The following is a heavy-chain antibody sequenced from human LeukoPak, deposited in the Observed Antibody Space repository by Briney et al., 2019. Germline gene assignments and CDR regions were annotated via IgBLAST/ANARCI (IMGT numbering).Heavy chain of an antibody. Sequence: LRLSCAASGFTFSSYAMPWIRQPPGKGLEWIGEINHSGSTNYNPSLKSRVTISVDTSKNQFSLKLSSVTAADTAVYYCARGTGYPLIGWGQGTLVTVSS. D-gene: IGHD3-22*01. CDR1: GFTFSSYA. V-gene: IGHV4-34*01. J-gene: IGHJ4*02. CDR2: INHSGST. CDR3: ARGTGYPLIG.